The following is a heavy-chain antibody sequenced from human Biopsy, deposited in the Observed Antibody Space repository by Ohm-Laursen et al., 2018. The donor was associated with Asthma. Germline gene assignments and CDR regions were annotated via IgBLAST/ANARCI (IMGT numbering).Heavy chain of an antibody. D-gene: IGHD6-13*01. CDR1: GGYMRSGNYY. Sequence: GTLSLTCCLSSGSGGYMRSGNYYWGWIRQPPGKGLEWFGSIYYSGTTYYNRSLEIRVTVSADTSKNQFSLKLTSVTAADTAVYYCVRGSSSWHHGPFHYYYGLDVWGQGTTATVSS. CDR2: IYYSGTT. CDR3: VRGSSSWHHGPFHYYYGLDV. V-gene: IGHV4-39*01. J-gene: IGHJ6*02.